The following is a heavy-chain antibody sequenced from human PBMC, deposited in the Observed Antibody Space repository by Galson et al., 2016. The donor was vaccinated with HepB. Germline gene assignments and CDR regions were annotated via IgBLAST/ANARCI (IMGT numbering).Heavy chain of an antibody. D-gene: IGHD1-1*01. CDR2: IYYSGST. Sequence: TLSLTCTVSGGSINSDGYYWSWVRQHPGKGLEWIGSIYYSGSTSYNPSLKSRLTISVDTSKNQFFLNLSSVTAADTAMYYCAKSRNDYNSASGYDYWGQGTLVTVSS. J-gene: IGHJ4*02. CDR3: AKSRNDYNSASGYDY. V-gene: IGHV4-31*03. CDR1: GGSINSDGYY.